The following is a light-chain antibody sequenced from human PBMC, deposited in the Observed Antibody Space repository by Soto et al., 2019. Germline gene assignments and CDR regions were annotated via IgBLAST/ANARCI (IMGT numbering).Light chain of an antibody. Sequence: QSALTQPPSVSGSPGQSVTISCTGTSSDVGGYNYVSWYQQHPGKAPKVIIFDVSKRPSGVPDRFSGSKSGSTASLTISGLQPDDEADYYCCSYAGGFYVVGTWTQLTVL. J-gene: IGLJ1*01. CDR1: SSDVGGYNY. V-gene: IGLV2-11*01. CDR2: DVS. CDR3: CSYAGGFYV.